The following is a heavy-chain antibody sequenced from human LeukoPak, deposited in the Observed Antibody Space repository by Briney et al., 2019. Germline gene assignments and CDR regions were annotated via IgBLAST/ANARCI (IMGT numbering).Heavy chain of an antibody. Sequence: SETLSLTCTVSGGSISSYYWSWIRQPPGKGLEWIGYIYYSGSTNYNPSLKSRVTISVDTSKNQFSLKLSSVTAADTAMYYCARQAVAGTDLWGQGTLVTVSS. CDR2: IYYSGST. V-gene: IGHV4-59*01. D-gene: IGHD6-19*01. CDR1: GGSISSYY. J-gene: IGHJ5*02. CDR3: ARQAVAGTDL.